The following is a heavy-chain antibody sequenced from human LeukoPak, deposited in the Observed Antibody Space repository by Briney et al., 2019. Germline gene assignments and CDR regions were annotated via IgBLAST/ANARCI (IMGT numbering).Heavy chain of an antibody. V-gene: IGHV3-21*01. CDR1: GFTFSTYS. Sequence: GGSLRLSCAASGFTFSTYSMNWVRQAPGKGLEWVSSISSSSGYIYYADSVKGRFTISRDNAKNSLYLQMNSLRAEDTAVYYCARVVAGTGDYWGQGTLVTVSS. CDR2: ISSSSGYI. CDR3: ARVVAGTGDY. D-gene: IGHD6-19*01. J-gene: IGHJ4*02.